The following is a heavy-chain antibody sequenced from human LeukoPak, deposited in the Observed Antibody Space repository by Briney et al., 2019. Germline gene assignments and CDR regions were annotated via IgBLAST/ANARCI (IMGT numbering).Heavy chain of an antibody. D-gene: IGHD3-10*01. J-gene: IGHJ5*02. Sequence: SGGSLRLSCAASGFTFDDYAMLWVRQAPGKGLEWVSGISWNSGSIGYADSVKGRFTISRDNAKNSLYLQMNSLRAEDTALYYCAKGYGSGSYKYNWFDPWGQGTLVTVSS. CDR1: GFTFDDYA. V-gene: IGHV3-9*01. CDR2: ISWNSGSI. CDR3: AKGYGSGSYKYNWFDP.